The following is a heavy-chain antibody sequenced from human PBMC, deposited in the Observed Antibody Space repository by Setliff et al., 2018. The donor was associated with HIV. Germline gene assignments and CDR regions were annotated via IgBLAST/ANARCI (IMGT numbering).Heavy chain of an antibody. CDR1: GYSFTGYW. CDR2: INPNSGGT. Sequence: GESLKISCKGSGYSFTGYWIGWVRQAPGQGLEWMGWINPNSGGTNYAQKFQGRVTMTRDESTNTAYMELSSLRSEDTAVYYCAIVTELDYYGGSGPTHLLFDSWGQGTLVTVSS. CDR3: AIVTELDYYGGSGPTHLLFDS. V-gene: IGHV1-2*02. J-gene: IGHJ4*02. D-gene: IGHD3-22*01.